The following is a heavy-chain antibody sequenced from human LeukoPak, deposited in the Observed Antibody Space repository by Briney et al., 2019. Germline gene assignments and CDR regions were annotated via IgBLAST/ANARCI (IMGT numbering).Heavy chain of an antibody. Sequence: SETLSLTCTVSGGSISSYYWSWIRQPPGKGLEWIGYIYYSGSTYYNPSLKSRVTISVDTSKNLSSLKLSSVTAADTAVYYCARVQRPLDGADYWGQGTLVTVSS. V-gene: IGHV4-59*01. D-gene: IGHD1-1*01. CDR2: IYYSGST. CDR1: GGSISSYY. J-gene: IGHJ4*02. CDR3: ARVQRPLDGADY.